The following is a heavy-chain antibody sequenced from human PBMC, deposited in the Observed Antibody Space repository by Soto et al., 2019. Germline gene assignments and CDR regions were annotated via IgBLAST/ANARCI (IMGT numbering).Heavy chain of an antibody. Sequence: GSLRLSCAASGFTLSAYWMHWVRQAPGRGLEWVSRLSSDGFGTAYADSVKGRFHISRDNARNTLFLQMNGLRAEDTAVYYCARDLGGPDYWGRGTLVTVS. D-gene: IGHD3-16*01. V-gene: IGHV3-74*03. CDR3: ARDLGGPDY. J-gene: IGHJ4*02. CDR2: LSSDGFGT. CDR1: GFTLSAYW.